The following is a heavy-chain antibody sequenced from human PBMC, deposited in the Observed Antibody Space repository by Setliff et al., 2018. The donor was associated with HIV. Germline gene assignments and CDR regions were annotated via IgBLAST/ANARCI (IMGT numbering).Heavy chain of an antibody. CDR2: ISSNGGDT. V-gene: IGHV3-64*04. Sequence: PGGSLRLSCSASGFTFSSYAMHWVRQAPGKGLEYVSGISSNGGDTYYADSVKGRFTISRDNSKNTLYLQMTSLRGEDMAVYYCARVSGDTNVYYYVYPDFWGQGTPVTVSS. J-gene: IGHJ4*02. CDR1: GFTFSSYA. CDR3: ARVSGDTNVYYYVYPDF. D-gene: IGHD3-22*01.